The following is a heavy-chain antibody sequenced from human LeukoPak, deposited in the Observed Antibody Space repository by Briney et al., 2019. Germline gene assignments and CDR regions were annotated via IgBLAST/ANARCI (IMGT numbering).Heavy chain of an antibody. D-gene: IGHD2-15*01. CDR2: IYSGGNT. J-gene: IGHJ4*02. V-gene: IGHV4-4*09. CDR1: GGAIIGYS. CDR3: ARLDFSGHLDS. Sequence: SETLSLTCTVSGGAIIGYSWSWLRQPPGKGLEWIGNIYSGGNTRNNPSLKSRVTMSLDPSKNQYSLKLRSVTAADAAVYYCARLDFSGHLDSWGQGPLLTVSS.